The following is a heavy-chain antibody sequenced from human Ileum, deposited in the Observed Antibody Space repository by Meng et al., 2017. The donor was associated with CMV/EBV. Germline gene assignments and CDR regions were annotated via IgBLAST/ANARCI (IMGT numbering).Heavy chain of an antibody. Sequence: QVQGPQRDGGLLQLTRSLSLALAVYGEALSVHCCNWIRKSPANGLQWMSKINHVQRSNSNPSPAIRVRISLATSKSQCPLKLNPVTVADSAVYYYARGLFRFPGYIDLWGQGTLVTVSS. V-gene: IGHV4-34*01. D-gene: IGHD3-9*01. CDR3: ARGLFRFPGYIDL. CDR2: INHVQRS. CDR1: GEALSVHC. J-gene: IGHJ4*02.